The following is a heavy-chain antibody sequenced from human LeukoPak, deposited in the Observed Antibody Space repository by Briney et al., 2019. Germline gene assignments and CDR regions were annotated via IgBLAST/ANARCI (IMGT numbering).Heavy chain of an antibody. J-gene: IGHJ6*04. Sequence: GGSLRLSCAASGFTFSSYWMHWVRQAPGKGLVWVSRINTDGSSTSYADFVKGRFTISRDNAKNTLYLQMNSLRAEDTAVYYCARDGSYYDLDVWGKGTTVTVSS. CDR1: GFTFSSYW. D-gene: IGHD3-16*01. CDR2: INTDGSST. V-gene: IGHV3-74*01. CDR3: ARDGSYYDLDV.